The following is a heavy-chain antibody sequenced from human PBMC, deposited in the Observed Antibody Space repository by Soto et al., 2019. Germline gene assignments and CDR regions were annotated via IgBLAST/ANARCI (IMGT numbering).Heavy chain of an antibody. CDR2: IYYSGST. V-gene: IGHV4-59*08. J-gene: IGHJ6*03. Sequence: SETLSLTCTVSGGSISSYYWSWIRQPPGKGLEWIGYIYYSGSTNYNPSLKSRVTISVDTSKNQFSLKLSSVTAADTAVYYCARNGPRQTYYYYYMDVWGKGTTVTVS. CDR1: GGSISSYY. CDR3: ARNGPRQTYYYYYMDV. D-gene: IGHD1-1*01.